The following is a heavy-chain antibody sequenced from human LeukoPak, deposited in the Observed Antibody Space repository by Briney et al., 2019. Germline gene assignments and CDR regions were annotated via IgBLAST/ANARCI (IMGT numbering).Heavy chain of an antibody. D-gene: IGHD1-1*01. J-gene: IGHJ4*02. CDR2: ISGSGGST. Sequence: GGSLRLSCAASGFTFSSYAMSWVRQAPGKGLEWVSGISGSGGSTYYADFAKGRFTISRENSKNTLYLQMNSLRAEDTAVYYCAKSQHAGPYNDPPASWGQGTLVTVSS. CDR3: AKSQHAGPYNDPPAS. V-gene: IGHV3-23*01. CDR1: GFTFSSYA.